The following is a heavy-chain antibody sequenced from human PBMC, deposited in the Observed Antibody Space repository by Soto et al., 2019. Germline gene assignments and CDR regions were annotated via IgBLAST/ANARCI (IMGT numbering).Heavy chain of an antibody. CDR3: ARRGSGYSYGQGYYYGMDV. J-gene: IGHJ6*02. Sequence: GGSLRLSCAAAGVTFSSYGGRWVRQAQGKGLEWVAVIWYDGSNKYYADSVKGRFTISRDNSKNTLYLQMNSLRAEDTAVYYCARRGSGYSYGQGYYYGMDVWGQGTTVTVSS. V-gene: IGHV3-33*01. CDR1: GVTFSSYG. D-gene: IGHD5-18*01. CDR2: IWYDGSNK.